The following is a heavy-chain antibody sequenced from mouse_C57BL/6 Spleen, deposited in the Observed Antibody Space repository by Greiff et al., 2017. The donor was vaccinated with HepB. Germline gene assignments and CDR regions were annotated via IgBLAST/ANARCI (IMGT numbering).Heavy chain of an antibody. D-gene: IGHD1-2*01. Sequence: EVQVVESEGGLVQPGSSMKLSCTASGFTFSDYYMAWVRQVPEKGLEWVANINYDGSSTYYLDSLKSRFIISRDNAKNILYLQMSSLKSEDTATYYCARLYAASYFDYWGQGTTLTVSS. CDR1: GFTFSDYY. CDR2: INYDGSST. CDR3: ARLYAASYFDY. V-gene: IGHV5-16*01. J-gene: IGHJ2*01.